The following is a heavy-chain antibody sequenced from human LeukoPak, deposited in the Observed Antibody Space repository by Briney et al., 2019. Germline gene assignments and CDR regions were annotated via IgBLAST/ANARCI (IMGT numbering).Heavy chain of an antibody. D-gene: IGHD3-10*02. CDR2: IVVSSGNT. V-gene: IGHV1-58*02. CDR3: AAVLFGYGPGDY. Sequence: GTSVKVSCKASGFTFTSSAMQWVRQARGQRLEWIGWIVVSSGNTNYAQKFQERVTITRDMSTSTAYMELSSLRSEDTAVYYCAAVLFGYGPGDYWGQGTLVTVSS. CDR1: GFTFTSSA. J-gene: IGHJ4*02.